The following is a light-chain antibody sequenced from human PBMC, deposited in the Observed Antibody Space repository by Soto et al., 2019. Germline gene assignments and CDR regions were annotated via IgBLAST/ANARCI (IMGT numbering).Light chain of an antibody. CDR3: SSYTSSNTFYV. V-gene: IGLV2-8*01. CDR2: DVS. CDR1: GSDVGLYNY. J-gene: IGLJ1*01. Sequence: QSALTQPPSASGSPGQSVTISCTGSGSDVGLYNYVSWYQHHPGKAPKLMIYDVSKRPSGVPDRFSGSKSANTASLTVSGLQAEDEADYYCSSYTSSNTFYVFGTGTKVTVL.